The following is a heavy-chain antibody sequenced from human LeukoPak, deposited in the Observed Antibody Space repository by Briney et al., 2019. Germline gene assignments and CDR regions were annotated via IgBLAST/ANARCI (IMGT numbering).Heavy chain of an antibody. Sequence: ASVKVSCKASGGTFSSNAISWVRQAPGQGLEWMGIINPSGGSTSYAQKFQGRVTMTRDTSTSTVYMELSSLRSEDTAVYYCAREHSSSEKDDGMDVWGQGTTVTVSS. D-gene: IGHD2-2*01. CDR2: INPSGGST. V-gene: IGHV1-46*01. CDR1: GGTFSSNA. CDR3: AREHSSSEKDDGMDV. J-gene: IGHJ6*02.